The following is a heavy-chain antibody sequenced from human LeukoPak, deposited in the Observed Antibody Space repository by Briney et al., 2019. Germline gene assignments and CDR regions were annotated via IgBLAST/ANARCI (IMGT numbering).Heavy chain of an antibody. CDR2: ISSSSSYI. Sequence: PGGFLRLSCAASGFTFDDYAMHWVRQAPGKGLEWVSSISSSSSYIYYADSVKGRFTISRDNAKNSLYLQMNSLRAEDTAVYYCARGSGSYRDFDYWGQGTLVTVSS. J-gene: IGHJ4*02. CDR3: ARGSGSYRDFDY. CDR1: GFTFDDYA. D-gene: IGHD3-10*01. V-gene: IGHV3-21*01.